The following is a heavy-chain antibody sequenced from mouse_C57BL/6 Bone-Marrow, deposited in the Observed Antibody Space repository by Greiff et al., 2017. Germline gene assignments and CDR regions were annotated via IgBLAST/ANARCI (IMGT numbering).Heavy chain of an antibody. CDR2: ISSGGSYT. CDR3: ARRWYYGLFDY. Sequence: EVQLVESGGDLVKPGGSLKLSCAASGFTFSSYGMSWVRQTPDKRLEWVATISSGGSYTYYPDSVKGRFTISRDNAKNTLYLQMSSLKSEDTAMYYCARRWYYGLFDYWGKGTTLTVSS. CDR1: GFTFSSYG. J-gene: IGHJ2*01. D-gene: IGHD1-1*01. V-gene: IGHV5-6*01.